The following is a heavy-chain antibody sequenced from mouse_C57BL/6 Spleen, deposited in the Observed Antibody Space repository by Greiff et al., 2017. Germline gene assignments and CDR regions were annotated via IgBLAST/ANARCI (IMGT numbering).Heavy chain of an antibody. D-gene: IGHD1-1*01. CDR3: ARRYYGSWEYFDY. J-gene: IGHJ2*01. Sequence: DVMLVESGGGLVKPGGSLKLSCAASGFTFSDYGMHWVRQAPEKGLEWVAYISSGSSTIYYADTVKGRFTISRDNAKNTPFLQMTSLRSEDTAMYYCARRYYGSWEYFDYWGQGTTLTVSS. V-gene: IGHV5-17*01. CDR2: ISSGSSTI. CDR1: GFTFSDYG.